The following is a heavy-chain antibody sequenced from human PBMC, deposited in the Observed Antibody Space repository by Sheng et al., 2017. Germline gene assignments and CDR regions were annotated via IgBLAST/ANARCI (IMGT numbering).Heavy chain of an antibody. CDR1: GFTFSNYA. CDR3: AKGLGAEIYFFDS. V-gene: IGHV3-23*01. CDR2: ISDSGGSR. J-gene: IGHJ4*02. Sequence: EVQVLESGGGLVQPGGSLRLACAAYGFTFSNYAMNWVRQAPGKGLEWASSISDSGGSRYYADSVKGRFIISRDTSKNTLYLQMNSLRAEDTAVYYCAKGLGAEIYFFDSWGQGTLVTVSS. D-gene: IGHD3-10*01.